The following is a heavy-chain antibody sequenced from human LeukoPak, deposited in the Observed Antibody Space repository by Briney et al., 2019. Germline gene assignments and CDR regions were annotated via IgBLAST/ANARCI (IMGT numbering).Heavy chain of an antibody. CDR1: GGSFSGYY. J-gene: IGHJ4*02. V-gene: IGHV4-34*01. Sequence: SETLSLTCAVYGGSFSGYYWSWIRQPPGKGQEWIGEINHSGSTNYNPSLKSRVTISVDTSKNQFSLKLSSVTAADTAVYYCASGYSYGYNALDYWGQGTLVTVSS. CDR2: INHSGST. CDR3: ASGYSYGYNALDY. D-gene: IGHD5-18*01.